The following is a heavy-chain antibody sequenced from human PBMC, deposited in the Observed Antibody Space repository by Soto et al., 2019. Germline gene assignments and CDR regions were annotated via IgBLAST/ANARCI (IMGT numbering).Heavy chain of an antibody. Sequence: QVQLQESGPGLVKPSQTLSLTCTVSGGSISSGDYYWSWIRQHPVKGLEWLGYIYYSGSTYYNPSRKSRVTISVDTSKNQFSLKLSSVTAADTAVYYCARWWSGSRQGFDPWGQGTLVTVSS. D-gene: IGHD3-3*01. CDR2: IYYSGST. CDR3: ARWWSGSRQGFDP. J-gene: IGHJ5*02. CDR1: GGSISSGDYY. V-gene: IGHV4-31*03.